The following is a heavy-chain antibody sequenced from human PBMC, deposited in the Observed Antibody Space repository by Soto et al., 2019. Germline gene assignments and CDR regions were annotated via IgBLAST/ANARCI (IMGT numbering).Heavy chain of an antibody. V-gene: IGHV3-21*01. CDR2: ISSSSSYI. Sequence: GGSLRLSCAASGFTFSSYSMNWVRQAPGKGLEWVSSISSSSSYIYYADSVKGRFTISRDNANNSLYLQMNSLRAEDTAVYYCARSQKTPRSSSLNWFDPWGQGPLVPVS. CDR1: GFTFSSYS. J-gene: IGHJ5*02. CDR3: ARSQKTPRSSSLNWFDP. D-gene: IGHD6-13*01.